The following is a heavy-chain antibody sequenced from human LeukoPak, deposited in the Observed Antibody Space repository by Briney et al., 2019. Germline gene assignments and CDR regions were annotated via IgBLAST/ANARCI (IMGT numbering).Heavy chain of an antibody. Sequence: GGSLRLSCAASGFTFSSYWMNWVRQAPGKGLEWVANIKQDGSEKYYVDSVKGRFTISRDNSKNTLYLQINSLRAEDTAVYYCAKDAPYYYDSSGYGGAFDIWGQGTMVTVSS. V-gene: IGHV3-7*03. J-gene: IGHJ3*02. D-gene: IGHD3-22*01. CDR3: AKDAPYYYDSSGYGGAFDI. CDR1: GFTFSSYW. CDR2: IKQDGSEK.